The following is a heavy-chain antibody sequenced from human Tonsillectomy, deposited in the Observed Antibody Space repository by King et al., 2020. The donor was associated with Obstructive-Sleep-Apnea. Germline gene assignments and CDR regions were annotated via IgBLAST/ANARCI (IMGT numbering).Heavy chain of an antibody. CDR3: TTQIPDVVMPEYCQH. CDR2: FKSKSDGGTI. V-gene: IGHV3-15*01. J-gene: IGHJ1*01. D-gene: IGHD3-22*01. Sequence: VQLVESGGGLVKPGGSLRLSCAASGFTFRNAWMNWVRQAPGRGLEWVGRFKSKSDGGTIDYAAPVKGRFTISRQDSENMLYLQMNSLRTEDTAVYYCTTQIPDVVMPEYCQHWGLGTRVTVSS. CDR1: GFTFRNAW.